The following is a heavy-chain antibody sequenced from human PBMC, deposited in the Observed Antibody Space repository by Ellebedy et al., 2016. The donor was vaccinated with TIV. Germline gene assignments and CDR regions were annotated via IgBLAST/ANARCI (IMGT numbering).Heavy chain of an antibody. J-gene: IGHJ4*02. Sequence: SVKVSXXASGGTFSSYAISWVRQAPGQGLEWMGGIIPIFGTANYAQKFQGRVTMTTDTSTSTAYMELRSLSSDDTAVYYCARDPSSGWSPHSDYWGQGTLVTVSS. V-gene: IGHV1-69*05. CDR3: ARDPSSGWSPHSDY. CDR1: GGTFSSYA. D-gene: IGHD6-19*01. CDR2: IIPIFGTA.